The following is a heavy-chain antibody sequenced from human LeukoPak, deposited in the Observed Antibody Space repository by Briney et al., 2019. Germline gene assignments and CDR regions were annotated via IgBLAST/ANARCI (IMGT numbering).Heavy chain of an antibody. D-gene: IGHD6-13*01. Sequence: GGSLRLSCAASGFTFSSYAMSWVRQAPGKGLEWVSGISGSGGSTYYADSVKGRFTISRGNSKNTLYLQMNSLRAEDTAVYYCARDTGQQLVTDYWGQGTLVTVSS. CDR1: GFTFSSYA. J-gene: IGHJ4*02. V-gene: IGHV3-23*01. CDR2: ISGSGGST. CDR3: ARDTGQQLVTDY.